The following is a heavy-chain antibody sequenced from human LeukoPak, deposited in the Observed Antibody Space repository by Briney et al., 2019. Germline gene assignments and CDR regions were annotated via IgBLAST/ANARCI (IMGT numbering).Heavy chain of an antibody. Sequence: GGSLRLSCAASGFTFSNAWMSWVRQAPGKGLEWVGRIKSKTDGGATDYAAPVKGRFTISRDDSKNTLYLQMNSLKTEDTAVYYCTTDPMIVVVITQGIDYWGQGTLVTVSS. J-gene: IGHJ4*02. CDR1: GFTFSNAW. D-gene: IGHD3-22*01. V-gene: IGHV3-15*01. CDR2: IKSKTDGGAT. CDR3: TTDPMIVVVITQGIDY.